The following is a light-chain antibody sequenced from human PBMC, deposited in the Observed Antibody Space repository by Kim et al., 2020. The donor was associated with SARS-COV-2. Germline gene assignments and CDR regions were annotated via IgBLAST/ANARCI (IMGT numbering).Light chain of an antibody. V-gene: IGLV3-1*01. CDR3: QVWDSTTTV. J-gene: IGLJ2*01. Sequence: SYELTQPPSLSVSPGQTASITCSGDRLGNKYACWYQQKPGQSPVVVIYQDTRRPSGIPERFSGSNSGNTATLTISGTQAMDEADYYCQVWDSTTTVFGGGTQLTVL. CDR2: QDT. CDR1: RLGNKY.